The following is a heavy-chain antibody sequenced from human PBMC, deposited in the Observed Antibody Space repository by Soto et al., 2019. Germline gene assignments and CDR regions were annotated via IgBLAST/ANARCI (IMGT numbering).Heavy chain of an antibody. CDR1: GYTFTGYY. CDR3: ARGLELSTDTDMVPFDY. CDR2: INPNSGGT. Sequence: GASVKVSCKASGYTFTGYYMHWVRQAPGQGLEWMGWINPNSGGTNYAQKFQGWVTMTRDTSISTAYMELSRLRSDDTAVYYCARGLELSTDTDMVPFDYWGQGTRVTVSS. D-gene: IGHD5-18*01. V-gene: IGHV1-2*04. J-gene: IGHJ4*02.